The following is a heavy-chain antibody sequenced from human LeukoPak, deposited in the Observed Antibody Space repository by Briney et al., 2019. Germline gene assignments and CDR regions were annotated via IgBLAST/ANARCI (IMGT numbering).Heavy chain of an antibody. CDR1: GYTFTSYG. CDR3: ARVSGVGATPYDDAFDI. V-gene: IGHV1-18*01. D-gene: IGHD1-26*01. J-gene: IGHJ3*02. Sequence: GASVKVSCKASGYTFTSYGISWVRQAPGQGLEWMGWISAYNGNTNYAQKLQGRVTMTTDTSTSTAYMELRSLRSDDTAVYYCARVSGVGATPYDDAFDIWGQGTMVTVSS. CDR2: ISAYNGNT.